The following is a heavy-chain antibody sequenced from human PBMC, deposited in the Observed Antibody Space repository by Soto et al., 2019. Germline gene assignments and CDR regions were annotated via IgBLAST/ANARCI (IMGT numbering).Heavy chain of an antibody. CDR2: ISSSSSYI. J-gene: IGHJ6*02. Sequence: GSLRLSCAASGFTFSSYSMNWVRQAPGKGLEWVSSISSSSSYIYYADSVKGRFTISRDNAKNSLYLQMNSLRAEDTAVYYCARGGSSLYYYYGMDVWGQGTTVTVSS. V-gene: IGHV3-21*01. CDR3: ARGGSSLYYYYGMDV. CDR1: GFTFSSYS.